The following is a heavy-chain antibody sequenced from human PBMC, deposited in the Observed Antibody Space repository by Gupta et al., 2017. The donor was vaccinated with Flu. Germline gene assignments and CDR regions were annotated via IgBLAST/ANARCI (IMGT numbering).Heavy chain of an antibody. J-gene: IGHJ3*01. D-gene: IGHD3-22*01. V-gene: IGHV4-4*07. CDR1: GGSLSYYY. Sequence: QVQLQESGPGLAKPSETLSLTCTVSGGSLSYYYWSWIRQPAGKGLEWIGRVHTSGTVNHNPSLKSRVTMSRDTSKNQFSLRLTSVTAADTAMYYCARVAYDSSGYYGGNAFHVWGQGTMVTVSS. CDR2: VHTSGTV. CDR3: ARVAYDSSGYYGGNAFHV.